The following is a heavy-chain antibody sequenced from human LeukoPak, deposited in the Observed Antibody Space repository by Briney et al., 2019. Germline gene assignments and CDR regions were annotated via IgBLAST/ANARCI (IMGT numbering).Heavy chain of an antibody. CDR2: INPDINGT. CDR3: ARPGSLQDYGGWEE. CDR1: GYTFTGYY. D-gene: IGHD4-23*01. Sequence: ASVKVSCKASGYTFTGYYIHWVRQAPGQGLEWMGWINPDINGTNYAQKFQGRVTMTGDRSIGTAYMELSRLRSDDTAVYYCARPGSLQDYGGWEEWGQGTLVTVSS. J-gene: IGHJ4*02. V-gene: IGHV1-2*02.